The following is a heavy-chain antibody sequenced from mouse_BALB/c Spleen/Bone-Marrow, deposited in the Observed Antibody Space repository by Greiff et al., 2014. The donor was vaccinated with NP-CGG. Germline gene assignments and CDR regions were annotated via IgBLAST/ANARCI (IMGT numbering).Heavy chain of an antibody. Sequence: EVQVVESGPSLVKPSQTLSLTCSVTGDSITRGYWNWIRKFPGNKLEYMGYTTYSANTYYNPSLKSRLSITRDTSKNQYYLQLNSVTTEDTATYYCATGYYFDYWGQGTTLTVSS. CDR1: GDSITRGY. J-gene: IGHJ2*01. V-gene: IGHV3-8*02. CDR2: TTYSANT. CDR3: ATGYYFDY. D-gene: IGHD4-1*01.